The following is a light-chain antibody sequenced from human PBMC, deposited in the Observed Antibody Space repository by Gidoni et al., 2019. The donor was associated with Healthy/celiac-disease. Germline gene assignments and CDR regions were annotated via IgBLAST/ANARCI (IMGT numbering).Light chain of an antibody. J-gene: IGKJ1*01. V-gene: IGKV3-20*01. CDR3: PQYGSSPQT. Sequence: EIVLTQSPGTLSLSPGERATLSCRASQSVSSSYLAWSQQKPGQAPRLLIYGASSRATGIPDRFSGSGSGTDFTLTISRLEPEDFAVYYCPQYGSSPQTFGQGTKVEIK. CDR1: QSVSSSY. CDR2: GAS.